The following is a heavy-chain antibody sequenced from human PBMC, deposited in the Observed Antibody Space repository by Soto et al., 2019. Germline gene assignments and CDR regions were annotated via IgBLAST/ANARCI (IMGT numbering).Heavy chain of an antibody. V-gene: IGHV3-30-3*01. J-gene: IGHJ5*02. CDR1: GFTFSSYA. D-gene: IGHD4-4*01. CDR3: ARGLSYSNGNWFDP. CDR2: ISYDGSNK. Sequence: QVQLVESGGGVVQPGRSLRLSCAASGFTFSSYAMHWVRQAPGKGLEWVAVISYDGSNKYYADSVKGRFTISRDNSKNTLYLQMNSLRAEDTAVYYCARGLSYSNGNWFDPWGQGTLVTVSS.